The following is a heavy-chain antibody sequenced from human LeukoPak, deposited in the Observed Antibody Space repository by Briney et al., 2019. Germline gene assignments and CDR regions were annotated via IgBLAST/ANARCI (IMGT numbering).Heavy chain of an antibody. J-gene: IGHJ5*02. V-gene: IGHV4-30-2*01. CDR3: ARSYDFCSSNWFDP. D-gene: IGHD3-3*01. CDR2: IYHSGST. Sequence: SETLSLTCTVSGGSISSGGYSWSWIRQPPGKGLEWIGYIYHSGSTYYNPSLKSRVTISVDRSKNQFSLKLSSVTAADTAVYYCARSYDFCSSNWFDPWGQGTLVTVSS. CDR1: GGSISSGGYS.